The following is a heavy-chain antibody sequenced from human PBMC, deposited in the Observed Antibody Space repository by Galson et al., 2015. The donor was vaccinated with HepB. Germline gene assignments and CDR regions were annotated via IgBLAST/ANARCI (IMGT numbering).Heavy chain of an antibody. J-gene: IGHJ4*02. D-gene: IGHD6-6*01. CDR3: ARNSSGRNFDQ. V-gene: IGHV4-39*07. CDR2: IYYSGST. Sequence: ETLSLTCSVSGASISGSSFYWGWIRQSPGKGLDWIGSIYYSGSTHYSSSFKSRVTISVDTSKNQFSLEMSYVTAADTAMYYCARNSSGRNFDQWGQGTLVAVSS. CDR1: GASISGSSFY.